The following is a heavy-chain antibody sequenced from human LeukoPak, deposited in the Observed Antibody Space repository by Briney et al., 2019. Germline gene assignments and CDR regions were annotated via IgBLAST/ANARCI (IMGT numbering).Heavy chain of an antibody. V-gene: IGHV1-18*01. CDR3: ARSLGDSSGYYPLPFDY. D-gene: IGHD3-22*01. CDR1: GYTFSNYG. CDR2: ISGYNGNT. Sequence: ASVKVSCKASGYTFSNYGITWVRQAPGQGLEWMGWISGYNGNTSFAQKLQGRVSMTTDTSTYTSDMELRSLRSDDTAVYYCARSLGDSSGYYPLPFDYWGQGTLVIVSS. J-gene: IGHJ4*02.